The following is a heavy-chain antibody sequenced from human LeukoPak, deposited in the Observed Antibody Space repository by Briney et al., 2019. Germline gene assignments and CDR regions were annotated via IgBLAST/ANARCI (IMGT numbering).Heavy chain of an antibody. J-gene: IGHJ5*02. CDR1: GFTFSSYA. D-gene: IGHD2-2*01. CDR3: AKGPPATYNWFDP. V-gene: IGHV3-23*01. CDR2: ISGSGGST. Sequence: GGSLRLACAASGFTFSSYAMSWARQAPGKGMGWVSAISGSGGSTYYADSVKGRFTISRDDSKNTLYLQMNSLRAEDTAVYYCAKGPPATYNWFDPWGQGTLVTVSS.